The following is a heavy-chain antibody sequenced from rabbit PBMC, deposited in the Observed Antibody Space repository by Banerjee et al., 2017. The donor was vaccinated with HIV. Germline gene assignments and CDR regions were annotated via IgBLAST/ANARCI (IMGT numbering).Heavy chain of an antibody. CDR3: ARAIVPWLGLTRLDL. CDR2: IYGAKGST. Sequence: QSLEESGGDLVKPGASLTLTCTASGFSFSSGYDMCWVRQAPGKGLEWIGIIYGAKGSTDYASWVNGRFTISSDNAQSTVDLKMTSLTAADTATYFCARAIVPWLGLTRLDLWGPGTLVTVS. CDR1: GFSFSSGYD. D-gene: IGHD4-1*01. V-gene: IGHV1S40*01. J-gene: IGHJ3*01.